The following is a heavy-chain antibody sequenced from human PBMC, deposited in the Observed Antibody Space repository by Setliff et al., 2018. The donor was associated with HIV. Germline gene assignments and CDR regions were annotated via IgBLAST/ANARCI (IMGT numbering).Heavy chain of an antibody. CDR2: MYTSGST. CDR3: ARGGYGGGWTGAFGY. D-gene: IGHD5-18*01. CDR1: GGSISSGSYY. V-gene: IGHV4-61*09. J-gene: IGHJ4*02. Sequence: SETLSLTCTVSGGSISSGSYYWSWIRQPAGKGLEWIGHMYTSGSTNYNPSLKSRVTISVDTSKNLFSLKLSSVTAADTAVYYCARGGYGGGWTGAFGYWGQGTLVTVSS.